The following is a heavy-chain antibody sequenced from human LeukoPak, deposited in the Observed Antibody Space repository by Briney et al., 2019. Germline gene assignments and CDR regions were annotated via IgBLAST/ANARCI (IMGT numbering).Heavy chain of an antibody. Sequence: GASVKVSCKASGYTFTSYGISWVRQAPGHGLESIVWISAYNGNTNYAQKLEGRVTMTTDTSTSTAYMELRRLRSDDTAVYYCARDRGGLGDYWGQGTLVTVSS. D-gene: IGHD3-10*01. V-gene: IGHV1-18*01. CDR1: GYTFTSYG. CDR2: ISAYNGNT. J-gene: IGHJ4*02. CDR3: ARDRGGLGDY.